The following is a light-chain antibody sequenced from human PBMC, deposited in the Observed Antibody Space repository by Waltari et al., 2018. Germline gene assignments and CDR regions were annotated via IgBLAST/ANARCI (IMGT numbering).Light chain of an antibody. J-gene: IGKJ1*01. CDR2: GAS. V-gene: IGKV3-15*01. Sequence: EIVMTQSPATLSVSPGERATLSCRASQRVSSNLAWYQQNPGQAPRLLIYGASSRATGIRARCRGSGSGTEFTLTISSLQSEDFAVYYCQQYNNWPRTFGQGTKVEIK. CDR3: QQYNNWPRT. CDR1: QRVSSN.